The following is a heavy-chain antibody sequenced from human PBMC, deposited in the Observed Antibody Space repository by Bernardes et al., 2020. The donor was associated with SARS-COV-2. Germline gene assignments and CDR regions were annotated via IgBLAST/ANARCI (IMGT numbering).Heavy chain of an antibody. V-gene: IGHV4-61*02. D-gene: IGHD1-26*01. CDR3: AREGVGADIYYYYGMDV. CDR1: GGSISSGSYY. J-gene: IGHJ6*02. Sequence: SETLSLTCTVSGGSISSGSYYWSWIRQPAGKGLEWIGRIYTSGSTNYNPSLKSRVTISVDTSKNQFSLKLSSVTAADTAVYYCAREGVGADIYYYYGMDVWGQGTTVTVSS. CDR2: IYTSGST.